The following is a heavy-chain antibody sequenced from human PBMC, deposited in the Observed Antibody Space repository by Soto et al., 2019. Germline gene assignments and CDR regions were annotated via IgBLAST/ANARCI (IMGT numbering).Heavy chain of an antibody. CDR2: INAGNGNT. J-gene: IGHJ6*02. CDR3: ARGEYDSSGYPFYYYYYGMDV. CDR1: GYTFTSYV. V-gene: IGHV1-3*01. Sequence: ASVKVSCKASGYTFTSYVMHWVRQAPGQRLEWMGWINAGNGNTKYSQKFQGRVTITRDTSASTAYMELSSLRSEDTAVYYCARGEYDSSGYPFYYYYYGMDVWGQGTTVTVSS. D-gene: IGHD3-22*01.